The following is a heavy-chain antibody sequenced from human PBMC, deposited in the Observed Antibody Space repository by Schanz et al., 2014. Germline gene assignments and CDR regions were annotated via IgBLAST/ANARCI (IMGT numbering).Heavy chain of an antibody. CDR1: GFSFGTYA. CDR3: VSSGSYSSYAF. D-gene: IGHD3-10*01. CDR2: ISGTGGDDT. V-gene: IGHV3-23*01. J-gene: IGHJ4*02. Sequence: EVHLLESGGGLVQPGGSLRLSCAASGFSFGTYAMSWVRQAPGKGLLWVSSISGTGGDDTYYADSVKGRFTMSRDNAKNSVFLQMNSLRAEDTAVYHCVSSGSYSSYAFWGQGTLVTVSS.